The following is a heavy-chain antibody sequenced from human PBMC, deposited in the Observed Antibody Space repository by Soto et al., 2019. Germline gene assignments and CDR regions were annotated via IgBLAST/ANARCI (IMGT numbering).Heavy chain of an antibody. Sequence: QVQLQESGPGLVRPSETLVLTCTVASGAMSSDHYYWSWIRQHPGKGLEWIAYIYFRGVTYYNPFLKRRATIAIDTSERYLSLKLSSVTAADTAVYYCARGGGYDRSGFPSPNFDYWGQGILVTVSS. CDR2: IYFRGVT. D-gene: IGHD3-22*01. CDR3: ARGGGYDRSGFPSPNFDY. V-gene: IGHV4-31*03. CDR1: SGAMSSDHYY. J-gene: IGHJ4*02.